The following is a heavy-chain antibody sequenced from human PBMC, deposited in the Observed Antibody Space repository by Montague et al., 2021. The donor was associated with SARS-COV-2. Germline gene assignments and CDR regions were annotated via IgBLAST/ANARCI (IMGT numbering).Heavy chain of an antibody. V-gene: IGHV4-30-4*08. J-gene: IGHJ6*02. D-gene: IGHD2-21*02. CDR2: IYSTGDT. Sequence: TLSLTCTVSGGAINRGDYYWTWIRQPPGKGLEWIGNIYSTGDTSYSSSLKGRVGISLDTSKNQLSLNLRSVAAADTAVYYCAREVVHVDVLTDIPKILYCGLDVWGQGTTVVVSS. CDR3: AREVVHVDVLTDIPKILYCGLDV. CDR1: GGAINRGDYY.